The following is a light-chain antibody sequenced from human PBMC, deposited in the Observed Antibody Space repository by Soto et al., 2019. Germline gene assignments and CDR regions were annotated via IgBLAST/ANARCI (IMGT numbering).Light chain of an antibody. CDR3: QQYLTTPHT. Sequence: DIVMTQSPDSLAVSLGERATINCKSSQSVLYSLNSKNYLAWYQQKPGQPPNLLIYWASTRESGVPKRFSGSGSGTDFTLTISSVQAEDVAVYFCQQYLTTPHTFGQGTKLQIK. J-gene: IGKJ2*01. CDR1: QSVLYSLNSKNY. V-gene: IGKV4-1*01. CDR2: WAS.